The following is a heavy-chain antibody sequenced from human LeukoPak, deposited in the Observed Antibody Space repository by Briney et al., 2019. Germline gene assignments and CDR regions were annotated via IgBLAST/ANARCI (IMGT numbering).Heavy chain of an antibody. D-gene: IGHD3-3*01. CDR1: GYTFTSYY. CDR3: ARGGAGLFGVVIMWAFDI. J-gene: IGHJ3*02. V-gene: IGHV1-46*01. CDR2: INPSGGST. Sequence: ASVKVSCKASGYTFTSYYMHWVRQAPGQGLEWMGIINPSGGSTSYAQKFQGRVTMTRDTSTSTVYMELSSLRSEDTAVYYCARGGAGLFGVVIMWAFDIWGQGTMVTASS.